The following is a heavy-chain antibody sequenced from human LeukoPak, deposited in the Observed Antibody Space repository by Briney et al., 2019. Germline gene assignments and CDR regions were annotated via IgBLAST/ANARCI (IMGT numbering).Heavy chain of an antibody. D-gene: IGHD3-22*01. J-gene: IGHJ4*02. CDR2: IYTSGST. Sequence: SETLSLTCTVSGGSISSYYWSWIRQPAGKGLEWIGRIYTSGSTNYNPSLKSRASLSVDTSKNELSLQLSSVTAADTAVYFCARGVGYDDTLGSYYGFFDYWGQGTLVAVSS. CDR1: GGSISSYY. V-gene: IGHV4-4*07. CDR3: ARGVGYDDTLGSYYGFFDY.